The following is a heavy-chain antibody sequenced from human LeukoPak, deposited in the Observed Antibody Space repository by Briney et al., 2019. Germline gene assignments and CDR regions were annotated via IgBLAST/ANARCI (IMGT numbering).Heavy chain of an antibody. V-gene: IGHV3-23*01. CDR2: ISGSGGST. D-gene: IGHD5-24*01. CDR3: ARHARKSSRYTWFDR. Sequence: GGSLRLSCADPGFTFTSYDSSWVLQAPGKGLEWVSAISGSGGSTYYADSVKGRFTISRDNAKNSLYLQMSSLRDEDTAVYYCARHARKSSRYTWFDRWGHRTLVTVSP. CDR1: GFTFTSYD. J-gene: IGHJ5*02.